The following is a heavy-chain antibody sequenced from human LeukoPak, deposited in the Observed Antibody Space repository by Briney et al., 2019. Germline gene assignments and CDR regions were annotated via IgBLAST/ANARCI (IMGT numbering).Heavy chain of an antibody. J-gene: IGHJ4*02. CDR3: ARDPSSWYFDY. CDR2: ISYDRSNK. CDR1: GFTFSSYA. Sequence: GGSLRLSCAASGFTFSSYAMHWVRQAPGKGLEWVAVISYDRSNKYYADSVKGRFTISRDNSKNTLYLQMNSLRAEDTAVYYCARDPSSWYFDYWGQGTLVTVSS. V-gene: IGHV3-30*04.